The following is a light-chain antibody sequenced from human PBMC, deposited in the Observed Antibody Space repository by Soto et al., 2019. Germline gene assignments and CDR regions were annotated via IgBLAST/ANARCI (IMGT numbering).Light chain of an antibody. CDR2: DVS. J-gene: IGLJ1*01. V-gene: IGLV2-8*01. Sequence: QSALTQPPSASGSPGQSVSISCTGTSSDVGVYNYVSWYQQHPGKAPKLMIYDVSKRPSGVPDRFSGSKSGNTASLTVSGLQAEDEADYYCSSYAGSVYVFGTGTKVTVL. CDR3: SSYAGSVYV. CDR1: SSDVGVYNY.